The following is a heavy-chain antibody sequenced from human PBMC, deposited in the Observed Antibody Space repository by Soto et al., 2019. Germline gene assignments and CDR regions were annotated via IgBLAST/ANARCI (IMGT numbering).Heavy chain of an antibody. V-gene: IGHV4-31*03. CDR3: ARAGSGCSSTSCYDGDNWFDP. J-gene: IGHJ5*02. CDR1: GGSISSGGYY. Sequence: SETLSLTCTVSGGSISSGGYYWSWIRQHPGKGLEWIGYIYYSGSTYYNPSLKSRVTISVDTSKNQFSLKLSSVTAADTAVYYCARAGSGCSSTSCYDGDNWFDPWGQGTLVTVSS. D-gene: IGHD2-2*01. CDR2: IYYSGST.